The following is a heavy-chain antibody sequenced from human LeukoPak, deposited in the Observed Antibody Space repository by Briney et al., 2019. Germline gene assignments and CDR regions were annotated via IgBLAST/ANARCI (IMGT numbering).Heavy chain of an antibody. CDR2: ISSSGSYI. CDR3: ARGDHGDYGAEYFDL. D-gene: IGHD4-17*01. V-gene: IGHV3-21*01. J-gene: IGHJ2*01. CDR1: GFISTTYT. Sequence: GGSLRLSCAASGFISTTYTMHWVRQAPGKGLEWISSISSSGSYIHYADSAKGRFTISRDNAKNSLYLQMNSHRVEDTAVYYCARGDHGDYGAEYFDLWGGGTLVTVSS.